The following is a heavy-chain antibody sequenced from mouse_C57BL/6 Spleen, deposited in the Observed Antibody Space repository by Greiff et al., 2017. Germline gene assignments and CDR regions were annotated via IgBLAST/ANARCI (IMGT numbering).Heavy chain of an antibody. V-gene: IGHV1-61*01. CDR3: ARGKGWFTGAMDY. J-gene: IGHJ4*01. CDR1: GYTFTSYW. CDR2: IYPSDSET. D-gene: IGHD1-1*02. Sequence: QVQLKQPGAELVRPGSSVKLSCKASGYTFTSYWMDWVKQRPGQGLEWIGNIYPSDSETHYNQKFKDKATLTVDKSSSTAYMQLRSLTSEDSAVYYCARGKGWFTGAMDYWGQGTSVTVSS.